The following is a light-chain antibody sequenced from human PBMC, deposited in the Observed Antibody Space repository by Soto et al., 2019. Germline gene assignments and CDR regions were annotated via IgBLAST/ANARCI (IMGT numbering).Light chain of an antibody. J-gene: IGKJ1*01. CDR1: QSVATH. V-gene: IGKV3-15*01. CDR2: GAS. CDR3: QQYNNWPWT. Sequence: EIVMTHSPATLSVSPGERATLSCSSSQSVATHLAWYQQKPGQPPRLLIYGASTRATGIPARFSGSGSGTEFTLTISSLQSVDFAVYSCQQYNNWPWTFGQGTKVDIK.